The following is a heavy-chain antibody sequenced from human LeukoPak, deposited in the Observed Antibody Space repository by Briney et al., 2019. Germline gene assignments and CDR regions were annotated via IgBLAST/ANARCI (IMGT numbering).Heavy chain of an antibody. J-gene: IGHJ5*02. CDR3: ARDYGGNSGWLDP. D-gene: IGHD4-23*01. V-gene: IGHV4-61*02. Sequence: SETLSLTCTVSGDSISSGSHYWSWIRQPAGKGLEWIGRIYTSGSTNYNPSLKSRVTISVDTSKNQFSPKLSSVTAADTAVYYCARDYGGNSGWLDPWGQGTLVTVSS. CDR2: IYTSGST. CDR1: GDSISSGSHY.